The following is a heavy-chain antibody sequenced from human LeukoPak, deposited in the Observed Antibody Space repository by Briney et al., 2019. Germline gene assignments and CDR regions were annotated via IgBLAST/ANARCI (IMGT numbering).Heavy chain of an antibody. Sequence: PGRSLRLSCAASGFTFSSYAMHWVRQAPGKGLEWVANIKQDGSEKYYVDSVKGRFTISRDNAKNSLYLQMNSLRAEDTAVYYCAREGGLWFGELVGDYFDYWGQGTLVTVSS. CDR2: IKQDGSEK. CDR1: GFTFSSYA. J-gene: IGHJ4*02. CDR3: AREGGLWFGELVGDYFDY. D-gene: IGHD3-10*01. V-gene: IGHV3-7*01.